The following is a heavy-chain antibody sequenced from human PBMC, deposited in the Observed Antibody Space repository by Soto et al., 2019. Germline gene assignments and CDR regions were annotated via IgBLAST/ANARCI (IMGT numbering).Heavy chain of an antibody. V-gene: IGHV3-23*01. CDR3: AKGGLVPVQYYYYYYYGMDV. CDR2: ISGSGGST. J-gene: IGHJ6*02. Sequence: GGSLRLSCAVSGFTFSSYAMSWVRQAPGKGLEWVSAISGSGGSTYYADSVKGRFTISRDNSKNTLYLQMDSLRAEDTAVYYYAKGGLVPVQYYYYYYYGMDVWGQGTTVTVSS. D-gene: IGHD6-19*01. CDR1: GFTFSSYA.